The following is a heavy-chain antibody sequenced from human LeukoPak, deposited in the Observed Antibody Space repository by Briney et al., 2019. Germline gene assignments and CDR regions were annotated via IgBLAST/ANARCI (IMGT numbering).Heavy chain of an antibody. CDR3: ARAVGGNYGAVDY. CDR2: LWYDGSNK. Sequence: PGGSLRLSCAASGFTFRNFAMHWVRQAPGKGLEWVASLWYDGSNKHYADSVKGRLTTSRDNSKNTVSLQVNSLRAEDTAVYYCARAVGGNYGAVDYWGQEALVTVSS. D-gene: IGHD4-17*01. J-gene: IGHJ4*02. CDR1: GFTFRNFA. V-gene: IGHV3-33*01.